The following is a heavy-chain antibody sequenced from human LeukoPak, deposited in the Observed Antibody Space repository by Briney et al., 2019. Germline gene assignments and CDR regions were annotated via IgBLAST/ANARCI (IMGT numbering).Heavy chain of an antibody. CDR2: MFHGGTT. J-gene: IGHJ6*02. CDR3: ARQGHKLTLVDYYGMDV. Sequence: PSETLSLTCTVSGGSITSYYWSWIRQPPGKGLEWIGYMFHGGTTNYNPSLKSRVTISVDRSKNQFSLKLSSVTAADTAVYYCARQGHKLTLVDYYGMDVWGQGTTVTVSS. CDR1: GGSITSYY. D-gene: IGHD1-26*01. V-gene: IGHV4-59*08.